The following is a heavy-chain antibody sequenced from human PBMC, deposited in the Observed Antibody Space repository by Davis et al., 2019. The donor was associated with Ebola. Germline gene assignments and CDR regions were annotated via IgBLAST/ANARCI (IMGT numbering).Heavy chain of an antibody. CDR1: GFTFSSYA. V-gene: IGHV3-23*01. J-gene: IGHJ4*02. CDR3: AKGGSMVRGVINPDY. CDR2: ISGSGGST. Sequence: GESLKISCAASGFTFSSYAMSWVRQAPGKGLEWVSAISGSGGSTYYADSVKGRFTISRDNSKNTLYLQMNSLRAEDTAVYYCAKGGSMVRGVINPDYWGQGTLVTVSS. D-gene: IGHD3-10*01.